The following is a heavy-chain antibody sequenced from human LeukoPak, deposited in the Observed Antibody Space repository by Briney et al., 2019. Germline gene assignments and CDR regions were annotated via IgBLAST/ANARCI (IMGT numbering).Heavy chain of an antibody. J-gene: IGHJ4*02. D-gene: IGHD1-26*01. V-gene: IGHV3-74*01. CDR1: GFIISSYW. Sequence: GGSLRLSCAASGFIISSYWMHWVRQAPGKGLVWVSRINSDGSSTSYADSVKGRFTISRDNAKNTLYLQMNSLRAEDTAVYYCARRNSGTYNVYWGQEALVTVSS. CDR2: INSDGSST. CDR3: ARRNSGTYNVY.